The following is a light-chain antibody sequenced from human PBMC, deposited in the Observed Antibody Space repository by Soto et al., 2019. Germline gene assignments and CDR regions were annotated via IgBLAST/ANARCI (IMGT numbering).Light chain of an antibody. V-gene: IGKV3-11*01. CDR1: QSVKNF. Sequence: EIVLTQSPATLSLSPGERATLSCRASQSVKNFLAWYQQKPGQAPRLLIFDAVSRATGIPPRFSGSGSGTDFTLTITRLEPEDFAVYYCQQRWTWPLTFGGGTSVEIK. CDR3: QQRWTWPLT. CDR2: DAV. J-gene: IGKJ4*01.